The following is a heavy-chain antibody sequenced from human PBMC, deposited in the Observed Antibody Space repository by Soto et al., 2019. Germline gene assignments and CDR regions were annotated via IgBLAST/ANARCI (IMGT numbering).Heavy chain of an antibody. CDR2: ISGSGGST. Sequence: GGSLRLSCAASGFTFSSYAMSWVRQAPGKGLGWVSAISGSGGSTYYADSVKGRFTISRDNSKNTLYLQMNSLRAEDTAVYYCANGGDGYNASPYYFDYWGQGTLVTVSS. CDR1: GFTFSSYA. V-gene: IGHV3-23*01. D-gene: IGHD5-12*01. CDR3: ANGGDGYNASPYYFDY. J-gene: IGHJ4*02.